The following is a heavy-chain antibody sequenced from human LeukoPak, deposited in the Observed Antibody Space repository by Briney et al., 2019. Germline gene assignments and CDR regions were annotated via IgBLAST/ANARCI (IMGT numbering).Heavy chain of an antibody. V-gene: IGHV1-8*03. CDR3: ARNVAAAGTWTFDY. Sequence: ASVKVSCKASGYTFTSYDINWVRQATGQGLEWMGWMNPNSGNTGYAQKFQGRVTITRNTSISTAYMELSSLRSEDTAVYYCARNVAAAGTWTFDYWGQGTLVTVSS. CDR1: GYTFTSYD. J-gene: IGHJ4*02. CDR2: MNPNSGNT. D-gene: IGHD6-13*01.